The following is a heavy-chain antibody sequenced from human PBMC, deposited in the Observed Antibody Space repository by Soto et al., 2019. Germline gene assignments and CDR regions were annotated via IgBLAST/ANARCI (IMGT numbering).Heavy chain of an antibody. CDR3: ARGGGGGLFEH. V-gene: IGHV3-11*06. D-gene: IGHD2-21*01. CDR2: ISPKSTYR. Sequence: GGSLRLSCATSGFPSSDYYMSWIRQAPGKGLEWLSHISPKSTYRNYADSVKGRFTISRDNTKSSLFLQMNSLGVEDTAVYYCARGGGGGLFEHWGQGVLVTVSS. J-gene: IGHJ4*02. CDR1: GFPSSDYY.